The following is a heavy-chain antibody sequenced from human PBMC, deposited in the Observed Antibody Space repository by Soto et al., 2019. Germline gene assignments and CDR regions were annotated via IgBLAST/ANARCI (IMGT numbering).Heavy chain of an antibody. V-gene: IGHV4-31*03. CDR3: ARGGPIAVRTGYYFDY. D-gene: IGHD6-6*01. CDR2: IYYSGST. J-gene: IGHJ4*02. Sequence: SETLSLTCTVSGGSISSGGYYWSWIRQHPGKGLEWIGYIYYSGSTYYNPSLKSRVTISVDTYKNQFSLKLSSVTAADTAVYYCARGGPIAVRTGYYFDYWGQGTLVTVSS. CDR1: GGSISSGGYY.